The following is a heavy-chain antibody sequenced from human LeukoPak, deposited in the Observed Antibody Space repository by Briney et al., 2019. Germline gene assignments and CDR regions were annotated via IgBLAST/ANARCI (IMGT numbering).Heavy chain of an antibody. D-gene: IGHD3-16*02. V-gene: IGHV3-7*01. CDR2: IKQDGSEK. J-gene: IGHJ3*02. CDR1: GFTFSSYW. Sequence: PGGSLRLSCAASGFTFSSYWMSWVRQAPGKGLEWVANIKQDGSEKYYVDSVKGRFTISRDNAKNSLYLQMNSLRAEDTAVYYCARDRGYDYVWGSYRYTGAFDIWGQGTKVTVSS. CDR3: ARDRGYDYVWGSYRYTGAFDI.